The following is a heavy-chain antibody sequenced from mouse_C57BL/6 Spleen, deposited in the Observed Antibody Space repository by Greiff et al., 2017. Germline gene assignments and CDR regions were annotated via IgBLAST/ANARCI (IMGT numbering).Heavy chain of an antibody. V-gene: IGHV5-17*01. CDR2: ISSGSSTL. Sequence: EVKLVESGGGLVKPGGSLQLSCAASGFTFSDYGMHWVRPAPEKGLEWVAYISSGSSTLYYADTVKGRFTITRDNAKNTLFLQMTSLRSEDTAMYYWARPGLRLNWFAYWGQGTLVTVSA. CDR1: GFTFSDYG. D-gene: IGHD2-2*01. CDR3: ARPGLRLNWFAY. J-gene: IGHJ3*01.